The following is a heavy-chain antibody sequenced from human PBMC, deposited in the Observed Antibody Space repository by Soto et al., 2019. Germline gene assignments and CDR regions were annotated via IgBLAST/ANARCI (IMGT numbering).Heavy chain of an antibody. CDR2: ISGSGGST. V-gene: IGHV3-23*01. J-gene: IGHJ6*03. D-gene: IGHD6-19*01. CDR3: AKVLGENPEYSSGWSRPNYYYYYMDV. CDR1: GFTFSSYA. Sequence: GGSLRLSCAASGFTFSSYAMSWVRQAPGKGLEWVSAISGSGGSTYYADSVKGRFTISRDNSKNTLYLQMNSLRAEDTAVYYCAKVLGENPEYSSGWSRPNYYYYYMDVWGKGTTVTVSS.